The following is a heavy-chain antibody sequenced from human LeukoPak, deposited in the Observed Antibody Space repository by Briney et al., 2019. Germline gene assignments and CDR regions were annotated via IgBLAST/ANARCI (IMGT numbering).Heavy chain of an antibody. CDR3: ARDQYNWNYGFDY. CDR2: ISYDGTTK. Sequence: GGSLRLSCAASGFTFSDYSMHWVRQAPGKGLEWVAVISYDGTTKYYADSVKGRFTISSDNSKNTLYLQMNSLGTEDTAVYFCARDQYNWNYGFDYWGQGTLVTVSS. V-gene: IGHV3-30*04. CDR1: GFTFSDYS. D-gene: IGHD1-7*01. J-gene: IGHJ4*02.